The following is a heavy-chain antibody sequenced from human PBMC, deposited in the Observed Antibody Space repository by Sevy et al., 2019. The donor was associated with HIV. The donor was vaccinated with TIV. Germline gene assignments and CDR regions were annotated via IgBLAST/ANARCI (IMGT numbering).Heavy chain of an antibody. CDR2: ISSSGSTI. D-gene: IGHD5-12*01. CDR3: SRGIYSDGGYGDYYYYGMDV. CDR1: GFTFSDYY. J-gene: IGHJ6*02. Sequence: GGSLRLSCAASGFTFSDYYMSWIRQAPGKGLEWVSYISSSGSTIYYADSVKGRFTISRDNAKNSLYLQINSLRAEDPAVNYCSRGIYSDGGYGDYYYYGMDVWGQGTTVTVSS. V-gene: IGHV3-11*01.